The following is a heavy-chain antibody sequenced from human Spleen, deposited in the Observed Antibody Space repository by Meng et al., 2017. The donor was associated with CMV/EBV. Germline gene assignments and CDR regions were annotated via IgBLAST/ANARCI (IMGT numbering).Heavy chain of an antibody. V-gene: IGHV1-2*02. Sequence: FTGHYIHWVRQAPGQGLEWMGWINPNSGDTSYAQKFQGRVTMTTDTSIRTAYMELSRLTSDDTAVYYCAREGVQRWLQFNWFDPWGHGTLVTVSS. D-gene: IGHD5-24*01. CDR2: INPNSGDT. CDR1: FTGHY. CDR3: AREGVQRWLQFNWFDP. J-gene: IGHJ5*02.